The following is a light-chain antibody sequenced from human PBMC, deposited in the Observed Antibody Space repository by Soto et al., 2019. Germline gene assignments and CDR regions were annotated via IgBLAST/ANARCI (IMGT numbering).Light chain of an antibody. CDR3: QQYNSYS. Sequence: DIQMTQSPSTLPAFVGDRVTITCRASQSVGNLLACYQQKPGTAPELLIYRASNLESGVPSRFSGSGSGTEFTLTISSLQPDDCTTYYCQQYNSYSFGQGAKVDI. CDR2: RAS. J-gene: IGKJ1*01. V-gene: IGKV1-5*01. CDR1: QSVGNL.